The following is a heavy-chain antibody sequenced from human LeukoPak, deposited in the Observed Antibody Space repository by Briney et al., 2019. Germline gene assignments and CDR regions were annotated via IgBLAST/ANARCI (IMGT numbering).Heavy chain of an antibody. V-gene: IGHV4-59*02. Sequence: PSGTLSLTCTVSDGSVSAYYWSWVRQPPGKGLEWIGYIYNSGSTNYNPSLKSRVTITVDTSKNQFSLKLSSVTAADTAVYYCAGGRGGSGWIDYWGQGTLVTVSS. CDR3: AGGRGGSGWIDY. D-gene: IGHD6-19*01. J-gene: IGHJ4*02. CDR2: IYNSGST. CDR1: DGSVSAYY.